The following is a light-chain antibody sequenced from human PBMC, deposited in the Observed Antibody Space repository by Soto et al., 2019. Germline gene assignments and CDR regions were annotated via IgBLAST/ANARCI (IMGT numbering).Light chain of an antibody. CDR1: SSDVGTYDF. CDR2: DVS. J-gene: IGLJ1*01. V-gene: IGLV2-11*01. CDR3: CLYAVTFYV. Sequence: QSALTQPRPVAGSPGQSVTIACTGTSSDVGTYDFVSWYQQHPGKAPRLMIFDVSERPSGVPDRFSGSKSGNTASLTISGLQAEDAADYYCCLYAVTFYVFGTGPSSPS.